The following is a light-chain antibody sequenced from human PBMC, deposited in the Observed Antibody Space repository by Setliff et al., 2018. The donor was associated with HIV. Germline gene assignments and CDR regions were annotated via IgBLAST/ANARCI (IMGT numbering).Light chain of an antibody. V-gene: IGKV1-5*03. J-gene: IGKJ1*01. CDR1: QSVSKW. Sequence: DILMTQSPSTLYVSVGDRVTITCRASQSVSKWLAWYQQKAGKPPKLLIYETSSVQGGMPLRFSGRGFGTEFTLTINSLQPDDFATYYCQQYTAYPPTFGQGTKVDIK. CDR2: ETS. CDR3: QQYTAYPPT.